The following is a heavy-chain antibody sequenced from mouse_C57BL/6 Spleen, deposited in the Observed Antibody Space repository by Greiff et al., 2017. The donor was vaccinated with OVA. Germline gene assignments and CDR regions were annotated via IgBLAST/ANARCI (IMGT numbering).Heavy chain of an antibody. CDR2: INPNNGGT. CDR3: AITGGYFDY. CDR1: GYTFTDYY. J-gene: IGHJ2*01. Sequence: EVQLQQSGPELVKPGASVKISCKASGYTFTDYYMNWVKQSHGKSLEWIGDINPNNGGTSYNQKFKGKATLTVDKSSSTAYMELRSLTSVDSAAYYCAITGGYFDYWGQGTTLTVSS. V-gene: IGHV1-26*01.